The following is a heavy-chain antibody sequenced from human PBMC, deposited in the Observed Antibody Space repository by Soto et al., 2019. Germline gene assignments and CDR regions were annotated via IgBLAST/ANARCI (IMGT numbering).Heavy chain of an antibody. J-gene: IGHJ4*02. Sequence: GGSLRLSCAASGFTFSSYGMHWVRQAPGKGLEWVAVISYDGSNKYYADSVKGRFTISRDNSKNTLYLQMNSLRAEDTAVYYCAKENVLRFLEWLPVYYFDYWGQGTLVTVSS. CDR1: GFTFSSYG. D-gene: IGHD3-3*01. CDR2: ISYDGSNK. V-gene: IGHV3-30*18. CDR3: AKENVLRFLEWLPVYYFDY.